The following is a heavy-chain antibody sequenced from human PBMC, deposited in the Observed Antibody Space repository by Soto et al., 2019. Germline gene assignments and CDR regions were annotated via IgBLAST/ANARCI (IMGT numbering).Heavy chain of an antibody. CDR1: GFTFSDYY. D-gene: IGHD3-22*01. CDR2: ISSSGSTI. CDR3: ARLDGNDYDSSGYYYYYYGMDV. Sequence: QVQLVESGGGLVKPGGSLRLSCAASGFTFSDYYMSWIRQAPGKGLEWVSYISSSGSTIYYADSVKGRFTISRDNDKNSLYLQMNSLRAEDTAVYYCARLDGNDYDSSGYYYYYYGMDVWGQGTTVTVSS. J-gene: IGHJ6*02. V-gene: IGHV3-11*01.